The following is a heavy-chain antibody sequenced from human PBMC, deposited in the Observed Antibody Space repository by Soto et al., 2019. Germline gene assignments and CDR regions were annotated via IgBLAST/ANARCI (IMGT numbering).Heavy chain of an antibody. V-gene: IGHV3-53*01. CDR1: GITATNGH. CDR2: IYSDDNT. D-gene: IGHD4-17*01. J-gene: IGHJ4*02. CDR3: ARDWNGDKYFDF. Sequence: DVQLVKSGGGLIQPGGSLRLSCAASGITATNGHMSWVRQAPGKGLEWVSVIYSDDNTYYADSVKGRFTISRDISKNTVYLQMNSLRAEDTAVYYCARDWNGDKYFDFWDQGSLVTVSS.